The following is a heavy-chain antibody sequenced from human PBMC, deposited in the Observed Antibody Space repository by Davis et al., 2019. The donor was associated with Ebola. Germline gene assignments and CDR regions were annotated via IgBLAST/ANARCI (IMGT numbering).Heavy chain of an antibody. CDR2: ISSSGDTT. CDR1: GFPFSTYV. CDR3: ARGSRNMDV. Sequence: GESLKISCAASGFPFSTYVMTWVRQAPGKGLEWVSAISSSGDTTYYADPVKGRFTISRDNAKDSLYLQMNSLRAEDTAVYYCARGSRNMDVWGQGTTVTVSS. V-gene: IGHV3-23*01. J-gene: IGHJ6*02.